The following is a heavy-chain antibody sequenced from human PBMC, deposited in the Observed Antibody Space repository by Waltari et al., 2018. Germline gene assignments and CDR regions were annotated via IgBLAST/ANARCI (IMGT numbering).Heavy chain of an antibody. CDR3: VKEGVPTPGNWYFDL. D-gene: IGHD1-1*01. J-gene: IGHJ2*01. V-gene: IGHV3-13*01. Sequence: EVQLVESGGGLVQHGGSVRLYCAAAGFPLSSYAMHWVRQVTGKRLEWVSAIDSAGHTSFADSVTGRFTISRENAKNSMYLQMNSLTAGDTAVYYCVKEGVPTPGNWYFDLWGRGTLVTVSS. CDR2: IDSAGHT. CDR1: GFPLSSYA.